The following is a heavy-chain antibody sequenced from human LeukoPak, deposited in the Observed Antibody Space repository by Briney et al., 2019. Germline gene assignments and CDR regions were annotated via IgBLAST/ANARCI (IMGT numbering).Heavy chain of an antibody. J-gene: IGHJ4*02. CDR2: IYYSGST. V-gene: IGHV4-31*03. CDR1: GGSISSGGYY. CDR3: ARAGYDSSGYLGPYFDY. Sequence: SETLSLTCTVSGGSISSGGYYWSWIRQHRGKGLEWIGYIYYSGSTYYNPSLKSRVTISVDTSKNQFSLKLSSVTAADTAVYYCARAGYDSSGYLGPYFDYWGQGTLVTVSS. D-gene: IGHD3-22*01.